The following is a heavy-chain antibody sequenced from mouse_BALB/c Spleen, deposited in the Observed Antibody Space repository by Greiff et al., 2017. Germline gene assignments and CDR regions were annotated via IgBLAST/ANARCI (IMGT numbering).Heavy chain of an antibody. CDR3: AAHYYGSRISRAMDY. V-gene: IGHV1-4*02. D-gene: IGHD1-1*01. CDR2: INPSSGYT. CDR1: GYTFTSYT. Sequence: QVQLKQSAAELARPGASVKMSCKASGYTFTSYTMHWVKQRPGQGLEWIGYINPSSGYTEYNQKFKDKTTLTADKSSSTAYMQLSSLTSEDSAVYYCAAHYYGSRISRAMDYWGQGTSVTVSS. J-gene: IGHJ4*01.